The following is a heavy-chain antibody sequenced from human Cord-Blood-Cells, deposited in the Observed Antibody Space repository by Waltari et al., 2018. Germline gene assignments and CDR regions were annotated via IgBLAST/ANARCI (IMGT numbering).Heavy chain of an antibody. CDR2: IYYSGST. CDR1: GGSISSSSYY. Sequence: QLQLQESGPGLVKPSETLSLTCTVSGGSISSSSYYWGWIRQPPGKGLEWIGSIYYSGSTYYNPSLKSLVTRSVDTSKNQFSLKLSSVTAADTAVYYCARLRGSSPPNCDYWGQGTLVTVSS. J-gene: IGHJ4*02. CDR3: ARLRGSSPPNCDY. D-gene: IGHD6-6*01. V-gene: IGHV4-39*01.